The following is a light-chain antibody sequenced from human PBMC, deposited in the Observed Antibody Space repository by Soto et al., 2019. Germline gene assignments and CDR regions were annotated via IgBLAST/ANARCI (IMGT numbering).Light chain of an antibody. V-gene: IGKV1-5*03. Sequence: DIQMTQSPSTLSASVGDRVTINCRASRSISTWLAWYQHRPGKAPKLLIYQASSLEDGVPSRFSGSGSGTEFTLTLSSLQPDDFATYYFQQYISDSRTFGQGNKVESK. CDR1: RSISTW. CDR3: QQYISDSRT. CDR2: QAS. J-gene: IGKJ2*02.